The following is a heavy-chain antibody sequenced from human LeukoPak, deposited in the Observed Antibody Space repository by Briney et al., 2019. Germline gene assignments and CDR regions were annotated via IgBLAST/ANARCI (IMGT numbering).Heavy chain of an antibody. V-gene: IGHV3-30-3*01. CDR1: GFTFSSYA. J-gene: IGHJ4*02. D-gene: IGHD7-27*01. Sequence: GGSLRLSCAASGFTFSSYAMHWVRQAPGKGLEWVAVISYDGSNKYYADSVKGRFTISRDNSKNTLYLQMNSLRAEDTAVYYCARELSGITGDPRGCDYWGQGTLVTVSS. CDR2: ISYDGSNK. CDR3: ARELSGITGDPRGCDY.